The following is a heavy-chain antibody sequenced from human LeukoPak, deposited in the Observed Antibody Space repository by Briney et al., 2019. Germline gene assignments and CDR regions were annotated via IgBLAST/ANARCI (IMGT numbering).Heavy chain of an antibody. CDR3: ARDRGMAYCGDDCYLDY. CDR2: INPSGGST. CDR1: GYIFTSYY. J-gene: IGHJ4*02. D-gene: IGHD2-21*02. Sequence: GASVKVSCKASGYIFTSYYMHWVRQAPGQGLEWMGIINPSGGSTNYAQNFLGRVTMTRDMSTDTVYMELSSLTSEDTAMYYCARDRGMAYCGDDCYLDYWGQGTLVAVSS. V-gene: IGHV1-46*01.